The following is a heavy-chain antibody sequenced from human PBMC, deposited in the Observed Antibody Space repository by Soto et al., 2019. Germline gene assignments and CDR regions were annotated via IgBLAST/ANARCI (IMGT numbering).Heavy chain of an antibody. V-gene: IGHV3-74*01. CDR2: IDSGGRTT. CDR3: ARWFTYGNFDYFDY. Sequence: GGSLRLSCAASGFTFSSYDMHWVRQATGKGLEWVSRIDSGGRTTTYADSVKGRFTISRDNTKNTLYLQMNGLRAEDTALYYCARWFTYGNFDYFDYWGQGAQVTVSS. D-gene: IGHD3-10*01. J-gene: IGHJ4*02. CDR1: GFTFSSYD.